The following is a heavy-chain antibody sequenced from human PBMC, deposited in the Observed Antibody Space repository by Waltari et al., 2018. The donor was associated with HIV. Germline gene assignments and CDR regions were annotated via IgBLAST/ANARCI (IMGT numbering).Heavy chain of an antibody. V-gene: IGHV3-48*02. CDR3: ARDKLGDSAPV. D-gene: IGHD1-26*01. J-gene: IGHJ6*02. CDR2: ISGTTNTK. CDR1: GFSITTYS. Sequence: EVQLVESGGGLVQPGGTLGLPCSVSGFSITTYSIYWVRLRPGKRLELISYISGTTNTKYYAESVKGRFTVSRDNAKNSAFLYMSALRDDDTAIYYCARDKLGDSAPVWGQGTTVAVSS.